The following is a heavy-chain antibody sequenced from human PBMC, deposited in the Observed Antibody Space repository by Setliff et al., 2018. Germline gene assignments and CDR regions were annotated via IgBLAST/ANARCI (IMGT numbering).Heavy chain of an antibody. CDR2: INPGNGNT. CDR1: GYTFTNYG. Sequence: ASVKVSCKASGYTFTNYGITWVRQAPGQGLEWMGWINPGNGNTKYAQNLHGRVTMTTDTSTTTAYMELRSLRSDDTAVYYCARERIYDGLNYNGMDVWGQGTTVTVSS. D-gene: IGHD3-3*01. CDR3: ARERIYDGLNYNGMDV. V-gene: IGHV1-18*01. J-gene: IGHJ6*01.